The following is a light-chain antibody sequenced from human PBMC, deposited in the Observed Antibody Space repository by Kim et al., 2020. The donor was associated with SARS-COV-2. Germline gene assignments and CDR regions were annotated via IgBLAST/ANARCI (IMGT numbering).Light chain of an antibody. CDR3: QTWGTGIPYV. CDR1: SGHSSYA. Sequence: SVTLTCTLSSGHSSYAIAWHQQQPEKGPRYLMKLNSDGSHSKGDGIPDRFSGSSSGAERYLTISSLQSEDEADYYCQTWGTGIPYVFGTGTKVTVL. V-gene: IGLV4-69*01. CDR2: LNSDGSH. J-gene: IGLJ1*01.